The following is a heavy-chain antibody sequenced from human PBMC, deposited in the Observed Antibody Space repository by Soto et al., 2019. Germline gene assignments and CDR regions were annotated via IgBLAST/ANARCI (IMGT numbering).Heavy chain of an antibody. Sequence: QVQLVQSGAEVKKPGASVKVSCKTSGYTFTSYGISWVRQAPGQGLEWMGWISAYNGNTNYAQKLQGRVTMTTDTSTSTAYMEMMSLRSADTAVYYCATSNCSGGSCYSYYFDYWGQGTLVTVSS. CDR1: GYTFTSYG. CDR3: ATSNCSGGSCYSYYFDY. D-gene: IGHD2-15*01. J-gene: IGHJ4*02. CDR2: ISAYNGNT. V-gene: IGHV1-18*01.